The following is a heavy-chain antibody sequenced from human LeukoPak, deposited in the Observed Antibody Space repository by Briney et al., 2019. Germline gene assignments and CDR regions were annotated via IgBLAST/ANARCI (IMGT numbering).Heavy chain of an antibody. CDR2: IYTSGST. D-gene: IGHD2-2*01. CDR3: ARDEEDCSSTSCYDIQFDY. J-gene: IGHJ4*02. V-gene: IGHV4-61*02. CDR1: GGSISSGSYY. Sequence: SQTLSLTCTVSGGSISSGSYYWSWIRQPAGKGLEWIGRIYTSGSTNYNPSLKSRVTISVDTSKNQFSLKLSSVTAADTAVYYCARDEEDCSSTSCYDIQFDYWGQGTLVTVSS.